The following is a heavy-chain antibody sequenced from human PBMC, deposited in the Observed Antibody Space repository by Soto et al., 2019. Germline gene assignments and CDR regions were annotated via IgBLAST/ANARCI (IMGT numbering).Heavy chain of an antibody. D-gene: IGHD3-22*01. CDR3: ARGLYYYDSRGYYI. CDR2: ISSSSSTI. Sequence: EVQLVESGGGLVQPGGSLRLSCAASGFTFSSYSMNWVRQAPGKGLEWVSYISSSSSTIYYADSVKGRFTISRDNAKNSLYLQMNSLRAEDTAVYYCARGLYYYDSRGYYIWGQGTLVTVSS. J-gene: IGHJ4*02. V-gene: IGHV3-48*01. CDR1: GFTFSSYS.